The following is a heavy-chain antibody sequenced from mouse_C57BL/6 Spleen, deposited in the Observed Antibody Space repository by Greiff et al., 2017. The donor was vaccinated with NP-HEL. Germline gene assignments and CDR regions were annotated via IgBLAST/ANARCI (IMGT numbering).Heavy chain of an antibody. CDR2: INPNNGGT. D-gene: IGHD1-1*01. J-gene: IGHJ3*01. CDR3: AREATTVVAPRGFAY. CDR1: GYTFTDYN. Sequence: EVQLQESGPELVKPGASVKMSCKASGYTFTDYNMHWVKQSHGKSLEWIGYINPNNGGTSYNQKFKGKATLTVNKSSSTAYMELRSLTSEDSAVYYCAREATTVVAPRGFAYWGQGTLVTVSA. V-gene: IGHV1-22*01.